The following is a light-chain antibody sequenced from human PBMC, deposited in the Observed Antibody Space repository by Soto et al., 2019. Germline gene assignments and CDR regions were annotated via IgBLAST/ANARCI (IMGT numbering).Light chain of an antibody. Sequence: QSVLTQPASVSGSPGQSITISCTGTSSDGGGYNYVSWYQQHPGKAPKLMIYDVSNRPSGVSNRFSGSKSGNTASLTISGLQAEDEADYYCRSYTSSSTLRVFGGGTKLTVL. CDR3: RSYTSSSTLRV. CDR1: SSDGGGYNY. V-gene: IGLV2-14*01. J-gene: IGLJ2*01. CDR2: DVS.